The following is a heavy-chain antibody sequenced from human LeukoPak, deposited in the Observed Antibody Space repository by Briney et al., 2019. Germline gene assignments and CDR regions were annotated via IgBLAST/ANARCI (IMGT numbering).Heavy chain of an antibody. CDR1: GYTFTSYD. J-gene: IGHJ6*03. CDR2: MNRNSGNT. D-gene: IGHD6-19*01. V-gene: IGHV1-8*01. CDR3: ARGHSSSGWYEAYYYYYMDV. Sequence: GASVKVSCKASGYTFTSYDINWVRQATGQGLEWMGWMNRNSGNTGYAQKFQGRVTMTRNTSISTAYMELSSLRSEDTAVYYCARGHSSSGWYEAYYYYYMDVWGKGTTVTVSS.